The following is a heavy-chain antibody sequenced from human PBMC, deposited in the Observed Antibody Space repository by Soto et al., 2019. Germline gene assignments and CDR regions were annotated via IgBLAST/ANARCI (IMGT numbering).Heavy chain of an antibody. J-gene: IGHJ4*02. Sequence: PGGSLRLSCIVSGISFGIHAMSWVRQAPGEGLEWVSTITDSGGDAKYADAVRGRFATSRDNSKKTLYLQMSSLTAEDSAIYYCARGSTDSYPGSRIFDFWGRGTLVTVSS. D-gene: IGHD3-10*01. V-gene: IGHV3-23*01. CDR1: GISFGIHA. CDR2: ITDSGGDA. CDR3: ARGSTDSYPGSRIFDF.